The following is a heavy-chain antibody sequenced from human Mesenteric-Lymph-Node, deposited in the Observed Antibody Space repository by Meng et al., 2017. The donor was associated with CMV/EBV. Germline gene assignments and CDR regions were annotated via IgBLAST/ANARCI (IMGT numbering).Heavy chain of an antibody. CDR3: ARDGSGYDFYYGMDV. CDR1: GGSVSSGRYY. D-gene: IGHD5-12*01. Sequence: SETLSLTCTVSGGSVSSGRYYWSWIRQPPGKGLEWIGHMYYDGSTKYNPSLKSRVTTSVDTSKNQFSLKLSSVTAADTAVYYCARDGSGYDFYYGMDVWGQGTTVTVSS. J-gene: IGHJ6*02. CDR2: MYYDGST. V-gene: IGHV4-61*01.